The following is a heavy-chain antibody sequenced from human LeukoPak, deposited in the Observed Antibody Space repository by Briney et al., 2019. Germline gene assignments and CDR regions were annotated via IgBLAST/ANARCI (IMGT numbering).Heavy chain of an antibody. Sequence: GESLKISCKGSGYTFTNYWIGWVRQMPGKGLEFMGIIYPGDSDTRYSPSFQGQVTISVDKSINTAYLQWRSLKASDTAMYYCATNWTPRRFFQHWGQGTLVTVSS. V-gene: IGHV5-51*01. CDR1: GYTFTNYW. CDR3: ATNWTPRRFFQH. D-gene: IGHD1-1*01. CDR2: IYPGDSDT. J-gene: IGHJ1*01.